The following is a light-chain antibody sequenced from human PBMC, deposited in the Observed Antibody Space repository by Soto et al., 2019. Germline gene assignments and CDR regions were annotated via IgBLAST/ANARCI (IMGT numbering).Light chain of an antibody. CDR2: VAS. V-gene: IGKV1-39*01. CDR3: QQSYSATYT. Sequence: DIQVTQSPSSLSASIGDRVTITCRASQSISTFLNWYQQKPGKAPNLLIYVASNLQTGVPSRFSGSGSGTDFSLTISSLQHEDVATYYCQQSYSATYTFGQGTTLEIK. CDR1: QSISTF. J-gene: IGKJ2*01.